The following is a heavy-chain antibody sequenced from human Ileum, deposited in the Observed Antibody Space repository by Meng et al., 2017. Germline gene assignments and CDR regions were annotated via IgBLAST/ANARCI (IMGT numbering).Heavy chain of an antibody. V-gene: IGHV6-1*01. Sequence: QLQLEQSSPGLVRPLQPLSLTGAVSGRSVSSNMADWNWIKQSPLRGLEWLGRTYYRSKWYSEYAVSVKSRISITPDTSKNQFSLQMNSVTPEDTAVYYCASGSGSLDYWGPGTLVTVSS. CDR1: GRSVSSNMAD. D-gene: IGHD3-3*01. CDR2: TYYRSKWYS. CDR3: ASGSGSLDY. J-gene: IGHJ4*02.